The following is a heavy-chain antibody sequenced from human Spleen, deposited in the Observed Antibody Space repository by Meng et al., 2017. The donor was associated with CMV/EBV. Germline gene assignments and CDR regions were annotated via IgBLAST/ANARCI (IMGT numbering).Heavy chain of an antibody. CDR2: IYHSGST. CDR1: ACSISSSNL. J-gene: IGHJ4*02. CDR3: ARIERRRILKYCGSDCSTTDY. D-gene: IGHD2-21*02. V-gene: IGHV4-4*02. Sequence: QVQLQESGPGLVKPSGTLSLTCAVSACSISSSNLWTWVRQVPGKGLEWIGEIYHSGSTNYNPSLKSRVTISVDKFKNQFSLKLGSVTAADTAVYYCARIERRRILKYCGSDCSTTDYWGQGTLVTVSS.